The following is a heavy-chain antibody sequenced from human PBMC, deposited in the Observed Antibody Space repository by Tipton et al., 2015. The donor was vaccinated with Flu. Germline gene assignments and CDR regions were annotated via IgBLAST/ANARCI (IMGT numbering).Heavy chain of an antibody. CDR2: IYYSGST. D-gene: IGHD3-3*01. J-gene: IGHJ4*02. V-gene: IGHV4-39*01. CDR1: GGSISSSSYY. CDR3: ARAYTYYDFWSGYPTRGYDFDY. Sequence: TLSLTCTVSGGSISSSSYYWGWIRQPPGKGLEWIGSIYYSGSTYYNPSLKSRVTISVDTSKNQFSLKLSSVTAADTAVYYCARAYTYYDFWSGYPTRGYDFDYWGQGTLVTVSS.